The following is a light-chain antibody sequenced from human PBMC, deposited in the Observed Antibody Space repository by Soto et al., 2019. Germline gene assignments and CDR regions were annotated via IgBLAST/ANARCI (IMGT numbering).Light chain of an antibody. CDR1: QSVSTS. Sequence: IVLTQSPATLSLSPGERAALSCRASQSVSTSLAWYQHKPGQAPRLIIYDASKWAPGIPARFSGSGSGTVFPLTSSSRGREDFAVYFCQVRDVWPTFGQGTKVEIK. CDR2: DAS. V-gene: IGKV3-11*01. J-gene: IGKJ1*01. CDR3: QVRDVWPT.